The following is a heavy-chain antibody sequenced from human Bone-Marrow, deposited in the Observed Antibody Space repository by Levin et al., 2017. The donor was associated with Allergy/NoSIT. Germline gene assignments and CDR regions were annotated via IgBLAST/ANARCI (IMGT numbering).Heavy chain of an antibody. V-gene: IGHV3-74*01. Sequence: QAGGSLRLSCAASGFTFSSYWMHWVRQAPGKGLVWVSRINSDGSSTSYADSVKGRFTISRDNAKNTLYLQRNSLRAEDTAVYYCARAAVAGSPNYWYFDLWGRGTLVTVSS. CDR1: GFTFSSYW. CDR2: INSDGSST. CDR3: ARAAVAGSPNYWYFDL. D-gene: IGHD6-19*01. J-gene: IGHJ2*01.